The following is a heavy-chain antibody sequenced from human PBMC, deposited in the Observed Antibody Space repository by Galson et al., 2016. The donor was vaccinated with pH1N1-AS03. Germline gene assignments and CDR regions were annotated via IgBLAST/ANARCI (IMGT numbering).Heavy chain of an antibody. CDR2: ISSSGST. CDR3: ARHDPPGDYGGTHWYVDL. J-gene: IGHJ2*01. Sequence: SETLSLTCTVSGGSISSTTYSWAWVRQPPGKGLEWIGSISSSGSTYYNPSLKSRVTLSVDTSKNQFSLKLSSVTAADTAVYYCARHDPPGDYGGTHWYVDLWGRGTLVTVSS. D-gene: IGHD4-17*01. V-gene: IGHV4-39*01. CDR1: GGSISSTTYS.